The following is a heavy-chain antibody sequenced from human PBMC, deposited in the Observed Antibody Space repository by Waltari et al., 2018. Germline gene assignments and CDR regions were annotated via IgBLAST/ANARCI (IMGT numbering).Heavy chain of an antibody. CDR1: GSPVNSPSDY. D-gene: IGHD3-10*01. J-gene: IGHJ4*02. CDR2: IYNSGTT. CDR3: VRPPHCRGNTCTAL. Sequence: QVYLQESGPGLVKPSESLSLPCTVSGSPVNSPSDYWGWIRQPPGKGLEWIGSIYNSGTTYYTPSLKSRVTISVDASDKQFYLTLTSVTAADTAVYFCVRPPHCRGNTCTALWGQGALVTVSS. V-gene: IGHV4-39*01.